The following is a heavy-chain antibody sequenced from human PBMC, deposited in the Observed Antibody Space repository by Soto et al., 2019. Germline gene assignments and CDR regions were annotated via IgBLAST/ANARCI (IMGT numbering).Heavy chain of an antibody. J-gene: IGHJ3*02. V-gene: IGHV1-2*04. CDR3: ARTPGYDYVWGATGAFDI. D-gene: IGHD3-16*01. Sequence: ASVKVSCXASGYTFTGYYMHWVRQAPGQGLEWMGWINPNSGGTNYAQKFQGWVTMTRDTSISTAYMELSRLRSDDTAVYYCARTPGYDYVWGATGAFDIWGQGTMVTVSS. CDR1: GYTFTGYY. CDR2: INPNSGGT.